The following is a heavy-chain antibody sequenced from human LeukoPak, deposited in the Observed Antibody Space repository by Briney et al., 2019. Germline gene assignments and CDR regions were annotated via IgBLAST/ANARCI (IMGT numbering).Heavy chain of an antibody. J-gene: IGHJ4*02. CDR1: GGSISSYY. CDR3: ARSRGGSGSSLFDY. V-gene: IGHV4-59*01. D-gene: IGHD3-10*01. Sequence: SETLSLTCTVSGGSISSYYWSWIRQPPGKGLEWIGYIYYSGSTNYNPSLKSRVTISVDTSKNQFSLKLSSVTAADTAVYYCARSRGGSGSSLFDYWGQGTLVTVSS. CDR2: IYYSGST.